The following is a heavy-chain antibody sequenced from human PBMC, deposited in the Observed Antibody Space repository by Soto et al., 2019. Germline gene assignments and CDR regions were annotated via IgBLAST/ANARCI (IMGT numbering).Heavy chain of an antibody. J-gene: IGHJ4*02. CDR3: GRTSCRWGSGY. D-gene: IGHD2-15*01. CDR1: GVMFCIYS. Sequence: PCCCLGLCRAASGVMFCIYSMDVLRQAPEKGLEWVSYISSSSGTKNYADSVRGRFTISRDNAKNSLFLQMNSLRDEDTAVYYCGRTSCRWGSGYWGEATLVSGSS. V-gene: IGHV3-48*02. CDR2: ISSSSGTK.